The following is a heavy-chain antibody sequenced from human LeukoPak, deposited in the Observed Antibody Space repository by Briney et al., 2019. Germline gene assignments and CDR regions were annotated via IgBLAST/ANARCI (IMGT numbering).Heavy chain of an antibody. Sequence: GGSLRLSCAASGFTFSSYAMHWVRQAPGKGLEWAAVISYDGSNKYYADSVKGRFTISRDNSKNTLYLQTNSLRAEDTAVYYCARDVGRTAMVSHYFDYWGQGTLVTVSS. J-gene: IGHJ4*02. D-gene: IGHD5-18*01. CDR1: GFTFSSYA. CDR3: ARDVGRTAMVSHYFDY. V-gene: IGHV3-30*04. CDR2: ISYDGSNK.